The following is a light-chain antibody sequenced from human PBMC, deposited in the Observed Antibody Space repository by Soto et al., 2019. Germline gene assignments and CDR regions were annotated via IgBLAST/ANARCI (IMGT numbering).Light chain of an antibody. CDR2: GAS. J-gene: IGKJ2*01. V-gene: IGKV3-15*01. Sequence: EIVLTQSPATLSVSPGERATLSCRASQSVNSNLAWYQQKPGQAPRLLIYGASTRATGVPARFSGSGSGTEFTLTIDSLKSEDVAVYHCQQYNNWPPKFSFGQGTKLEIK. CDR1: QSVNSN. CDR3: QQYNNWPPKFS.